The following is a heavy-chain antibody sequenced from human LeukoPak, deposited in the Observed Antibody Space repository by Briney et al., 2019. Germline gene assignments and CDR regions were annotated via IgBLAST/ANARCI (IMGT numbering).Heavy chain of an antibody. D-gene: IGHD1-26*01. CDR2: ISGSGGST. J-gene: IGHJ3*02. Sequence: SGGSLRLSCAASGFTFSNYAMNWVRQAPGKGLEWVSAISGSGGSTYSADSVKGRFTISRDNSKNMVYLQMNSLRAEDTAVYYCAKPLGPIPDDAFDIWGQGTLVTVSS. CDR3: AKPLGPIPDDAFDI. V-gene: IGHV3-23*01. CDR1: GFTFSNYA.